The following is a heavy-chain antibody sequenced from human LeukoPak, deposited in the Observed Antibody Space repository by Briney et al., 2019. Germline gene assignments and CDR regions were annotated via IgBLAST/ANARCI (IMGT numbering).Heavy chain of an antibody. J-gene: IGHJ4*02. D-gene: IGHD5-12*01. CDR2: ISSSSSYT. CDR3: ARDAPTASGYAVY. V-gene: IGHV3-11*06. CDR1: GFTFSDYY. Sequence: GGSLRLSCAASGFTFSDYYMSWVRQAPGKGLEWVSYISSSSSYTNYADSVKGRFTISRDNAKNSLYLQMNSLRAEDTAVYYCARDAPTASGYAVYWGQGTLVTVSS.